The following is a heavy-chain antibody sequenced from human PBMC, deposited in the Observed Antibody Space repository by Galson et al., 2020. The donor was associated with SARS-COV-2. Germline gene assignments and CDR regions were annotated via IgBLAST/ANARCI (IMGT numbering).Heavy chain of an antibody. V-gene: IGHV3-74*01. CDR2: INSDGSST. CDR3: TRDGGSNFWSGFAP. D-gene: IGHD3-3*01. CDR1: GFTFNTHW. J-gene: IGHJ5*02. Sequence: GESLKISCAASGFTFNTHWMHWVRQAPGKGLVWVSRINSDGSSTAYADYVKGRFTIYRDNAKNTLYLQMNSLRPEDTAVYYCTRDGGSNFWSGFAPWGKGTLVIVSS.